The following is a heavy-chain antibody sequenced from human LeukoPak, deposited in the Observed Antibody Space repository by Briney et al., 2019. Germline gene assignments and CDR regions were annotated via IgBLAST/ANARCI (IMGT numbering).Heavy chain of an antibody. Sequence: SETLSLTCTVSGGSISSSSYYWGWIRQPPGKGLEWIGSIYYSGSTYYNPSLKSRVTISVDTSKTQFSLKLSSVTAADTAVYYCARPHYDYVWGSYRPYWYFDLWGRGTLVTVSS. CDR3: ARPHYDYVWGSYRPYWYFDL. D-gene: IGHD3-16*02. J-gene: IGHJ2*01. V-gene: IGHV4-39*01. CDR1: GGSISSSSYY. CDR2: IYYSGST.